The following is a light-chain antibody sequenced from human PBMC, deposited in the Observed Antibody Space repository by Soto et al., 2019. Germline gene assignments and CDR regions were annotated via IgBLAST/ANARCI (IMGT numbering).Light chain of an antibody. V-gene: IGLV2-23*02. Sequence: QSVLTQPASVSVSPGQSITISCTGTSNDVGKYNLVSWYQHHPGKAPKLIIYDVTQWPSGASNRFSGSKSGNTASLTIFGLQADDEADYYCCSYAGATTFYVFGTGTRSPS. CDR3: CSYAGATTFYV. CDR1: SNDVGKYNL. CDR2: DVT. J-gene: IGLJ1*01.